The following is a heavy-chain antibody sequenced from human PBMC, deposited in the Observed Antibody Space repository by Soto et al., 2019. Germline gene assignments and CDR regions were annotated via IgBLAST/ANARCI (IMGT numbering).Heavy chain of an antibody. D-gene: IGHD6-19*01. CDR1: GFTFSSYG. CDR2: ISYDGSNK. V-gene: IGHV3-30*18. Sequence: QVQLVESGGGVVQPGRSLRLSCAASGFTFSSYGMHWVRQAPGKGLEWVAVISYDGSNKYYADSVKGRFTISRDNSKNTLYLQMNSLRAEDTAVYYCAKEWYSRGYFDYWGQGTLVTVSS. CDR3: AKEWYSRGYFDY. J-gene: IGHJ4*02.